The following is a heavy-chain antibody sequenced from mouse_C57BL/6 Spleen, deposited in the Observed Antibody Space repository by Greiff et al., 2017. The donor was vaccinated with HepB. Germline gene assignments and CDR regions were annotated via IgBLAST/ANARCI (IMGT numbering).Heavy chain of an antibody. CDR1: GFTFSDYG. D-gene: IGHD1-1*02. CDR3: ARESGGFDY. CDR2: ISSVSSTI. Sequence: EVMLVESGGGLVKPGGSLKLSCAASGFTFSDYGMHWVRQAPEKGLEWVAYISSVSSTIYYADTVKGRFTISRDNAKNTLFLQMTSLRSEDTAMYYCARESGGFDYWGQGTTLTVSS. J-gene: IGHJ2*01. V-gene: IGHV5-17*01.